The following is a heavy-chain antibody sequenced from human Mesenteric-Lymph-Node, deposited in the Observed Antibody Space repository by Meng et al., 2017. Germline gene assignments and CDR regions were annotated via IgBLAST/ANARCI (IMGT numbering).Heavy chain of an antibody. Sequence: GESLKISCAASGYTFTSYDINWVRQATGQGLEWMGWMNPNSGNTGYAQKFQGRVTITRNTSISTAYMELSSLRSEDTAVYYCARGQGSSWYDPSDYWGQGTLVTVSS. V-gene: IGHV1-8*03. J-gene: IGHJ4*02. CDR1: GYTFTSYD. D-gene: IGHD6-13*01. CDR3: ARGQGSSWYDPSDY. CDR2: MNPNSGNT.